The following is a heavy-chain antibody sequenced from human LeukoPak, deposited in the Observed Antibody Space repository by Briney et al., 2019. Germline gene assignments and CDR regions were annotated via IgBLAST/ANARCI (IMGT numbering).Heavy chain of an antibody. CDR2: IYYSGST. D-gene: IGHD3-10*01. V-gene: IGHV4-59*06. J-gene: IGHJ4*02. Sequence: PSETLSLTCTVSGGSISSYYWSWIRQPPGKGLEWIGYIYYSGSTYYNPSLKSRVTISVDTSKNQFSLKLSSVTAADTAVYYCATIGPGSYYTDYYFDYWGQGTLVTVSS. CDR3: ATIGPGSYYTDYYFDY. CDR1: GGSISSYY.